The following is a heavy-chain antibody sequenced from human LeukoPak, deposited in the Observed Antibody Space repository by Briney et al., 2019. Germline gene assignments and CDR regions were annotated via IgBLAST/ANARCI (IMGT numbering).Heavy chain of an antibody. J-gene: IGHJ4*02. CDR3: ATIRIRYCTNGVCYTGYFDY. D-gene: IGHD2-8*01. V-gene: IGHV1-24*01. CDR2: FDPEDGET. CDR1: GYTLTELS. Sequence: ASVKVSCKVSGYTLTELSMHWVRRAPGKGLEWMGGFDPEDGETIYAQKFQGRVTMTEDTSTDTAYMELSSLRSEDTAVYYCATIRIRYCTNGVCYTGYFDYWGQGTLVTVSS.